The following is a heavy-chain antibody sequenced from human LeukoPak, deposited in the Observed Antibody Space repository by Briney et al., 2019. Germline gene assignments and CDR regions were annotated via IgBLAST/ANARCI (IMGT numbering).Heavy chain of an antibody. CDR2: IIGSGIST. J-gene: IGHJ4*02. CDR3: AREQGLPPTIFFVF. CDR1: GFTFSKYA. Sequence: GGSLRLSCAASGFTFSKYALTWVRQAPGKGLEWVSSIIGSGISTYYADALRGRVTISRDNSKNTLFLEINNLSAEDTGIYYCAREQGLPPTIFFVFWGQGGLVTVSA. V-gene: IGHV3-23*01. D-gene: IGHD3-3*02.